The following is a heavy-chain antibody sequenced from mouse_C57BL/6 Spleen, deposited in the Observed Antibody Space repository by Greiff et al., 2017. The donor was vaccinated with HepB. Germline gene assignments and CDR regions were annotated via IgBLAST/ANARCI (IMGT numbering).Heavy chain of an antibody. V-gene: IGHV1-42*01. CDR1: GYSFTGYY. D-gene: IGHD2-2*01. J-gene: IGHJ4*01. CDR2: INPSTGGT. Sequence: VQLKESGPELVKPGASVKISCKASGYSFTGYYMNWVKQSPEKSLEWIGEINPSTGGTTYNQKFKAKATLTVDKSSSTAYMQLKSLTSEDSAVYYYSRGDYGYDYAMDYWGQGTSVTVSS. CDR3: SRGDYGYDYAMDY.